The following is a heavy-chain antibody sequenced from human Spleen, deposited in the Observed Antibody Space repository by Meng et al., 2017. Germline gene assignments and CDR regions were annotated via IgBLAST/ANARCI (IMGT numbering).Heavy chain of an antibody. V-gene: IGHV3-74*03. Sequence: GGSLRLSCAASGFTFSSYNMHWVRQTPGEGLVWVSRINTDASITTYADSVKGRFAISRHNSKNTLYLQMNSLRAEDTALYYCAKYSYGLGDYLDYWGQGALVTVSS. D-gene: IGHD5-18*01. CDR3: AKYSYGLGDYLDY. CDR1: GFTFSSYN. J-gene: IGHJ4*02. CDR2: INTDASIT.